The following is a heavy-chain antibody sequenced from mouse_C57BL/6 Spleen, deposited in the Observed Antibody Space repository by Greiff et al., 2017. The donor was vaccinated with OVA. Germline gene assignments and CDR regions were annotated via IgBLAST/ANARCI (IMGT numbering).Heavy chain of an antibody. CDR3: ARGDQGAY. CDR2: ISDGGSYT. J-gene: IGHJ3*01. D-gene: IGHD3-3*01. CDR1: GFTFSSYA. Sequence: EVMLVESGGGLVKPGGSLKLSCAASGFTFSSYAMSWVRQTPEKRLEWVATISDGGSYTYYPDNVKGRFTISRDNAKNNLYLQMSHLKSEDTAMYYCARGDQGAYWGQGTLVTVSA. V-gene: IGHV5-4*03.